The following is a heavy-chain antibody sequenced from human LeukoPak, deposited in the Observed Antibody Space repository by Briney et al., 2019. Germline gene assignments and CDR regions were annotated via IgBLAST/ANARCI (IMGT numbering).Heavy chain of an antibody. J-gene: IGHJ4*01. V-gene: IGHV3-30-3*01. Sequence: GRALRLSCAASGFTFSSYAMHWVRLAPGKGLEWMAVISYDGSNKYYADSVKSRFTISRDNSKNTLYLQMTSLRGEDTAVYYCARDIVAVAGTHFVYWGHGTLVTVSS. D-gene: IGHD6-19*01. CDR2: ISYDGSNK. CDR1: GFTFSSYA. CDR3: ARDIVAVAGTHFVY.